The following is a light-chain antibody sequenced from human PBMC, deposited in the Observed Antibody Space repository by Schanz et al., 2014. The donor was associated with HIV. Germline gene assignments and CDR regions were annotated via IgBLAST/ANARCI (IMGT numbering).Light chain of an antibody. Sequence: QSVLTQPASVSGSPGQSIIISCTGTSSDVGGYNYVSWYQHHPGKAPKLLIYDVSDRPSGVSNRFSGSKSGNTASLSISGLQPDDEADYYCCSYTTSTTRVFGGGTKLTVL. J-gene: IGLJ3*02. CDR1: SSDVGGYNY. CDR2: DVS. V-gene: IGLV2-14*03. CDR3: CSYTTSTTRV.